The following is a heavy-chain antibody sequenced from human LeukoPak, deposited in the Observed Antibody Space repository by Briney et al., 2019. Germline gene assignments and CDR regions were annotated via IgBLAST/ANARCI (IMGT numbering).Heavy chain of an antibody. J-gene: IGHJ6*02. CDR2: ITRSATYI. Sequence: PGGSLRLSFSASGFTFSDSNMNSVRQARGKGLGLVSSITRSATYIYYADSVKGRFTISRDNAKTALSLQMNSLRAEDTAVYYCARILVVPAANYYYSYGMDVWGQGTTVTVSS. V-gene: IGHV3-21*01. CDR3: ARILVVPAANYYYSYGMDV. CDR1: GFTFSDSN. D-gene: IGHD2-2*01.